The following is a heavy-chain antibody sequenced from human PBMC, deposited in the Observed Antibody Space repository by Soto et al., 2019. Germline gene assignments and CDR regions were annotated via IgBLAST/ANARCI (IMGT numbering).Heavy chain of an antibody. CDR1: GFTFSSYA. CDR3: AKDPPQTGTTFDY. J-gene: IGHJ4*02. V-gene: IGHV3-23*01. D-gene: IGHD1-1*01. Sequence: EVQLLESGGGLVQPGGSLRLSCAASGFTFSSYAMSWVRQAPEKGLEWVSTINDSGGDTYYADSVKGRFTISRDNSKNTLYLQRNSLTVEDTAVYYCAKDPPQTGTTFDYWGQGTLVTVSS. CDR2: INDSGGDT.